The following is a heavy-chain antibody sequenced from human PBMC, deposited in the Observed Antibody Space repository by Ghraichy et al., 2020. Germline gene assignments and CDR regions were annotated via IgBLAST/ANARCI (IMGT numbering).Heavy chain of an antibody. CDR3: ARGAVVMGDNWFDP. Sequence: SETLSLTCAVYGGSFSGYYWSWIRQPPGKGLEWIGEINHSGSTNYNPSLKSRVTISVDTSKNQFSLKLSSVTAADTAVYYCARGAVVMGDNWFDPWGQGTLVTVSS. CDR2: INHSGST. V-gene: IGHV4-34*01. D-gene: IGHD3-22*01. CDR1: GGSFSGYY. J-gene: IGHJ5*02.